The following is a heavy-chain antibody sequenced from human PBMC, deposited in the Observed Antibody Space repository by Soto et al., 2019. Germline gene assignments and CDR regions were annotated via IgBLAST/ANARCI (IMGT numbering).Heavy chain of an antibody. V-gene: IGHV1-8*01. CDR3: SRRRRYGSGSYYWFNYFDP. D-gene: IGHD3-10*01. J-gene: IGHJ5*02. CDR2: MNPNSGNT. CDR1: GYTFTSYD. Sequence: VKVSCKASGYTFTSYDINWVRQATGQGLEWMGWMNPNSGNTGYAQKFQGRVTITADESTSTAYMELSSLRSEDTAVYYCSRRRRYGSGSYYWFNYFDPWGQGTPVTVSS.